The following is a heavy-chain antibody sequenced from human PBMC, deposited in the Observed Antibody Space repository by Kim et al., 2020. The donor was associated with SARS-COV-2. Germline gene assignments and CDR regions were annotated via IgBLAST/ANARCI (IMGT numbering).Heavy chain of an antibody. J-gene: IGHJ6*02. Sequence: SETLSLTCTVSGGSISSGGYYWSWIRQHPGKGLEWIGYIYYSGSTYYNPSLKSRVTISVDTSKNQFSLKLSSVTAADTAVYYCARGGLVRYFDWLLHFQGSYRYGMDVWGQGTTVTVSS. CDR2: IYYSGST. CDR1: GGSISSGGYY. CDR3: ARGGLVRYFDWLLHFQGSYRYGMDV. V-gene: IGHV4-31*03. D-gene: IGHD3-9*01.